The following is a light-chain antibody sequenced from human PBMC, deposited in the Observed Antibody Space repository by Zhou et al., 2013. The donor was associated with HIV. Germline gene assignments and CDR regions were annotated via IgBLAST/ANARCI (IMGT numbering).Light chain of an antibody. CDR3: GSYAGSSRWI. V-gene: IGLV1-40*01. CDR1: SSNIGASFD. J-gene: IGLJ2*01. Sequence: QSVLTQPPSVSGAPGQRVTISCTGSSSNIGASFDVHWYQHVPGTAPKLLIYGNSNRPSGVPDRFSGSKSGTSASLAVSGLQAEDEAEYYCGSYAGSSRWIFGGGTKLTVL. CDR2: GNS.